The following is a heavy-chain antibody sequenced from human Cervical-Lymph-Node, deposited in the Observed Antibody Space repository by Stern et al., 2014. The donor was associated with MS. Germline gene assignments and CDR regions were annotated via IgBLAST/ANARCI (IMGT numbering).Heavy chain of an antibody. CDR1: GG. Sequence: MQLVESGAEVKKPGSSVKVSCKSSGGISWGRQAPGQGLEWMGGVIPFVGTSYYAQKFQGRVTITADTSANTAYLHLSRLTSADTAVYYCARGTGDNWFGPWGQGTLVTVSS. V-gene: IGHV1-69*06. CDR2: VIPFVGTS. J-gene: IGHJ5*02. CDR3: ARGTGDNWFGP. D-gene: IGHD3/OR15-3a*01.